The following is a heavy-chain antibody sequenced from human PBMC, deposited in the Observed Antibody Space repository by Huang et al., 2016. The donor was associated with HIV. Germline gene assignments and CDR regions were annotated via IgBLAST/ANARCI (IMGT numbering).Heavy chain of an antibody. CDR1: GFTFNRSA. J-gene: IGHJ4*02. CDR2: IAVGSGNT. Sequence: QMQLVQSGPEVKKPGTSVKVSCKASGFTFNRSAVQWGRQASGQRLEGIGWIAVGSGNTNDAQNFQERVTITRDMSTSTAYMELSSLRSEDTAVYYCAAMYYDSSGYVYWGQGTLVTVSS. V-gene: IGHV1-58*01. D-gene: IGHD3-22*01. CDR3: AAMYYDSSGYVY.